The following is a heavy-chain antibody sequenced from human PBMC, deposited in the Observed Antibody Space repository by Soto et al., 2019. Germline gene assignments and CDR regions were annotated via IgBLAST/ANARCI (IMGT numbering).Heavy chain of an antibody. D-gene: IGHD5-18*01. J-gene: IGHJ6*02. CDR3: VRAGXQRGYSYGWYGYYGMDV. CDR1: GFTFSSYA. Sequence: GGSLRLSCSASGFTFSSYAMHWVRQAPGKGLEWVAVISYDGSNKYYADSVKGRFTISRDNSKNTLYLHMNSLRAEDTAVYYCVRAGXQRGYSYGWYGYYGMDVWGQGTTVTVSS. CDR2: ISYDGSNK. V-gene: IGHV3-30-3*01.